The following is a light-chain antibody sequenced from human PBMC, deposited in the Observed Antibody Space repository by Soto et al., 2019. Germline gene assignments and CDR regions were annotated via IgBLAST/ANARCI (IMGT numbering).Light chain of an antibody. CDR1: SSDVGGYNY. CDR2: EVN. V-gene: IGLV2-14*01. CDR3: SSYTSSSTLEVV. Sequence: QSVLTQPASVSGSPGQSITISCTGTSSDVGGYNYVSWYQQHPGKAPKLMIYEVNNRPSGVSNRFSGSKSGNTASLTISGLQAEDEADYYCSSYTSSSTLEVVFGGGTKVTVL. J-gene: IGLJ2*01.